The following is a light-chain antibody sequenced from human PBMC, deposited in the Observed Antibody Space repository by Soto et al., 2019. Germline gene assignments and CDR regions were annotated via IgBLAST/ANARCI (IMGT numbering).Light chain of an antibody. J-gene: IGKJ2*03. V-gene: IGKV1-9*01. CDR1: QDINTS. Sequence: DIQLTQSPSFLSASVGDRVTVSCRASQDINTSLAWFQQKPGKVPQLLVYPASTLQDGVPSRFSRRGSGTEFTLTINNLQPDDFAIHYCPRPPAYPFSFG. CDR2: PAS. CDR3: PRPPAYPFS.